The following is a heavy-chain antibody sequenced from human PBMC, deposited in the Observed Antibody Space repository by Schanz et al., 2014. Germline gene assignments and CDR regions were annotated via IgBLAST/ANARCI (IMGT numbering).Heavy chain of an antibody. Sequence: VQLVESGGGLVRPGGSLRLSCAASGFTFSDSWMHWVRQAPGKGLVWVSRTSNDGSFTTFADSVKGRFTISRDKSKNTLYLEMNSLRAEDTAVYYCASRSVYAPTWGQGILVTVSS. CDR2: TSNDGSFT. CDR1: GFTFSDSW. D-gene: IGHD2-8*01. V-gene: IGHV3-74*01. CDR3: ASRSVYAPT. J-gene: IGHJ5*02.